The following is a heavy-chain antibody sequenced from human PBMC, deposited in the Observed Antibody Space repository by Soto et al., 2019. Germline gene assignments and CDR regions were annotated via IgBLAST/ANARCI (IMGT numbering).Heavy chain of an antibody. D-gene: IGHD5-12*01. J-gene: IGHJ6*02. CDR3: ARDCSIGAINYHYAMDV. Sequence: EVQLVESGGGLVQPGGSLRLSCAASGFTFSNYHMNWVRQAPGKGLEWVSYISTSSSTIYYADSVKGRFTISRDNGQNSLYLQMNRLRDEDTAVYFCARDCSIGAINYHYAMDVWGQGTTVTVSS. CDR2: ISTSSSTI. CDR1: GFTFSNYH. V-gene: IGHV3-48*02.